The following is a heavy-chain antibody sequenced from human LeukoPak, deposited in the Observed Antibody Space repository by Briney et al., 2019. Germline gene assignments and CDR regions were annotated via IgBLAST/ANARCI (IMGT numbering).Heavy chain of an antibody. V-gene: IGHV3-53*01. D-gene: IGHD3-10*01. CDR3: ARAGLYYGSGSYD. Sequence: SGGSLRFSCAASGFTVGSNYMTWVRQAPGKGLEWVSVIYSGGSTYYADSVKGRFTISRDNSKNTLYLQMNSLRAEDTAVYYCARAGLYYGSGSYDWGQGTLVTVSS. CDR1: GFTVGSNY. J-gene: IGHJ4*02. CDR2: IYSGGST.